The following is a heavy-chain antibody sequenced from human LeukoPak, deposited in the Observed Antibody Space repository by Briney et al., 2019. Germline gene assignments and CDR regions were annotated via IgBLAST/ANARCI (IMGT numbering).Heavy chain of an antibody. CDR3: ARAYGSGSYSDQYYFDY. CDR1: ACTYTGYY. Sequence: SSVNDSCQATACTYTGYYMHWVRQPPAQGLAWMGWINPNSGDTHNAEKLQGRVTMTRDTQISTAYMGLSRLRSDDTAVYYCARAYGSGSYSDQYYFDYWGQGTLVTVS. CDR2: INPNSGDT. J-gene: IGHJ4*02. V-gene: IGHV1-2*02. D-gene: IGHD3-10*01.